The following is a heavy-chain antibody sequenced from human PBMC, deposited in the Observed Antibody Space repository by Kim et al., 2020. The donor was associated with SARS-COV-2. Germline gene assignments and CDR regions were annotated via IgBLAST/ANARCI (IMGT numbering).Heavy chain of an antibody. D-gene: IGHD3-3*01. CDR3: AKAYDFWSGYSAAGY. V-gene: IGHV3-33*06. J-gene: IGHJ4*02. Sequence: DPVKGRFTISRDNSKNTLYLQMNSLRAEDTAVYYSAKAYDFWSGYSAAGYWGQGTLVTVSS.